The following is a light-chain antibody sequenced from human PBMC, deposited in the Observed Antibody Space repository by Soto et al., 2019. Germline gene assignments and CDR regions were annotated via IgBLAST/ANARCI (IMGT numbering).Light chain of an antibody. CDR2: AAS. V-gene: IGKV1-39*01. J-gene: IGKJ1*01. Sequence: DILVTQSPPSLSASVGDRVTITCRTSQSIINFLNWYQQKPGKAPDLPIYAASTLQSGVPSRFSGSGSGTDFTLTISSLQPEDSATYYCHQTYIAPWAFGQGTKVDI. CDR1: QSIINF. CDR3: HQTYIAPWA.